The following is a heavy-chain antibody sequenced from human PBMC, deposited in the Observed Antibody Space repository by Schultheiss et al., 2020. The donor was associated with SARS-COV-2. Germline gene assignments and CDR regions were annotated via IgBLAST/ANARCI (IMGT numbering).Heavy chain of an antibody. CDR1: GFTFSSYW. CDR3: ASGGWYGDSEYFQH. Sequence: GGSLRLSCAASGFTFSSYWMSWVRQAPGKGLEWVANIKQDGSEKYYVDSVKGRFTISRDNAKNSLYLQMNSLRAEDTAVYYCASGGWYGDSEYFQHWGQGTLVTVSS. J-gene: IGHJ1*01. V-gene: IGHV3-7*02. D-gene: IGHD3-10*01. CDR2: IKQDGSEK.